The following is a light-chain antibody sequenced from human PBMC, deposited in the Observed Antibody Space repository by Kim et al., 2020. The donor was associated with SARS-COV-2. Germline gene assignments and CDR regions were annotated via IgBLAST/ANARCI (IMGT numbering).Light chain of an antibody. CDR3: QQYDSYSRT. V-gene: IGKV1-5*01. J-gene: IGKJ1*01. CDR1: QSSSSW. CDR2: DAS. Sequence: ASVVDSVTITCRASQSSSSWLAWYQQEPGKAPKVLIYDASSLEGGVPSRFSGSGSGTEFTLPSSSLQPDDFATYYCQQYDSYSRTFGQGTKVDIK.